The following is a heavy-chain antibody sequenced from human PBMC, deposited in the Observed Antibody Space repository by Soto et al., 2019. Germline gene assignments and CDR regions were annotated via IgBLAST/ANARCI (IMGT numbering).Heavy chain of an antibody. CDR3: ARHGHYCTNGVCETPGDYYYYYMDV. Sequence: QLQLQESGPGLVKPSETLSLTCTVSGGSISSSSYYWGWIRQPPGKGLEWIGSIYYSGSTYYNPSLKSRVTISVDTSKNQFSLKLSSVTAADTAVYYCARHGHYCTNGVCETPGDYYYYYMDVWGKGTTVTVSS. V-gene: IGHV4-39*01. J-gene: IGHJ6*03. CDR1: GGSISSSSYY. CDR2: IYYSGST. D-gene: IGHD2-8*01.